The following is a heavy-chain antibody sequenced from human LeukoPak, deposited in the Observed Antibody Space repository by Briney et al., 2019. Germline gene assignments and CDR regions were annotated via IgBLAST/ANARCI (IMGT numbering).Heavy chain of an antibody. CDR1: GFTFSSYW. V-gene: IGHV3-53*01. D-gene: IGHD3-10*01. CDR3: ARESQSMVQAFDY. Sequence: GGSLRLSCAASGFTFSSYWMHWVRQAPGKGLEWVSVIYSGGSTYYADSVKGRFTISRDNSKNTLYLQMNSLRAEDTAVYYCARESQSMVQAFDYWGQGTLVTVSS. CDR2: IYSGGST. J-gene: IGHJ4*02.